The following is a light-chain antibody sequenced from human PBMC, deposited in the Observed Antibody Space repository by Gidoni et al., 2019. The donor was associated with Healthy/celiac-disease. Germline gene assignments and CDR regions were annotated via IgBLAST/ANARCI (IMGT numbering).Light chain of an antibody. V-gene: IGKV3-11*01. CDR3: QQRSNWPPIT. CDR2: DAS. Sequence: EIVLTQSPATLSLSPGERATLSCRASQSVSSYLAWYQQKPCQAPRRLIYDASNRATGISARFSGSGSGTDFTLTISSLESEDFAVYYCQQRSNWPPITFGQGTRLEIK. J-gene: IGKJ5*01. CDR1: QSVSSY.